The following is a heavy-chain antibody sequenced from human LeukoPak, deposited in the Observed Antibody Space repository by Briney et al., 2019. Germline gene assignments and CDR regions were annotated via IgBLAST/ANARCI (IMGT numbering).Heavy chain of an antibody. V-gene: IGHV1-2*02. D-gene: IGHD5-18*01. CDR1: GYTFTGYY. Sequence: ASVKVSCKASGYTFTGYYMHWLRQAPGQGLEWMGWINPNSGGANYAQKFQGRVTMTRDTSISTTYMELSGLSSDDTAVYYCAGRPDTGSIPLFDYWGQGTLVTVSS. CDR2: INPNSGGA. CDR3: AGRPDTGSIPLFDY. J-gene: IGHJ4*02.